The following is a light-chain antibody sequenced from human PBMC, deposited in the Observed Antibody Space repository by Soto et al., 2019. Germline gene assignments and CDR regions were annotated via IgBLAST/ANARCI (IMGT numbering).Light chain of an antibody. Sequence: VLTQSPSTLSLSPLERSTLSCRASQSIGYNLAWYQEKPGQAPRLLIYDASIRATGIPARFSGSGSGTDFTLTISSLEPEDLAVYYCQQRGNWPPTWTFGQGTKVDIK. CDR1: QSIGYN. V-gene: IGKV3-11*01. CDR2: DAS. J-gene: IGKJ1*01. CDR3: QQRGNWPPTWT.